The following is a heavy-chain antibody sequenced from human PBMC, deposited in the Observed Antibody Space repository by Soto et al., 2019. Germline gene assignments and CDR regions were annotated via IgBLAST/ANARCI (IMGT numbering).Heavy chain of an antibody. CDR1: GFTFSSYG. J-gene: IGHJ4*02. CDR2: ISYDGSNK. CDR3: ANWDDAWS. V-gene: IGHV3-30*18. Sequence: QVQLVESGGGVVQPGRSLRLSCAASGFTFSSYGMHWVRQAPGKGLEWVAVISYDGSNKYYADSVKGRFTISRDNSKNSLYLQMNSLRAEATAVYYCANWDDAWSWGQGTLVTVSS. D-gene: IGHD3-16*01.